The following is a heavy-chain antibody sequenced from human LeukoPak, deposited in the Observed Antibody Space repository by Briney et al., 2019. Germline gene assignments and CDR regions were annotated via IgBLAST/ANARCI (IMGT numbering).Heavy chain of an antibody. Sequence: PGGSLRLSCAASGFTFNSYAMIWVRQAPGKGLEWVSSISSSGGSTYYVDSVKGRFTISRDNSKTTLYLQMNSLRAEGTAVYYCAESPMTRVTTGGFDFWGQGTLVTVSS. J-gene: IGHJ4*02. CDR2: ISSSGGST. V-gene: IGHV3-23*01. D-gene: IGHD4-17*01. CDR1: GFTFNSYA. CDR3: AESPMTRVTTGGFDF.